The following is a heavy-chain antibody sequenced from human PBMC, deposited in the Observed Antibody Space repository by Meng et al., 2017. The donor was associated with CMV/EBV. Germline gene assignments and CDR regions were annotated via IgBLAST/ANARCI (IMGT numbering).Heavy chain of an antibody. CDR1: GFTFSSYE. CDR3: ARDRHDFWSGYSDY. Sequence: LSLTGAASGFTFSSYEMNWVRQAPGKGLEWVSYISSSGSTIYYADSVKGRFTISRDNAKNSLYLQMNSLRAEDTAVYYCARDRHDFWSGYSDYWGQGTLVTVSS. CDR2: ISSSGSTI. D-gene: IGHD3-3*01. J-gene: IGHJ4*02. V-gene: IGHV3-48*03.